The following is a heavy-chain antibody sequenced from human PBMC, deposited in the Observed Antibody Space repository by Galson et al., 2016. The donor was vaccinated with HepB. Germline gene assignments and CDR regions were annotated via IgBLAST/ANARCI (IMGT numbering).Heavy chain of an antibody. CDR3: AKRGSRAGDTWITMIRGDQIYYFDY. D-gene: IGHD3-10*01. CDR1: GFTFNDYA. Sequence: SLRLSCAASGFTFNDYAMSWVRQAPGKGLEWVSIISGSATSTYFADSVRGRFSTSRDKYKNTLFLQMNSLRAEDTAVYYCAKRGSRAGDTWITMIRGDQIYYFDYWGQGTLVTVSS. J-gene: IGHJ4*02. CDR2: ISGSATST. V-gene: IGHV3-23*01.